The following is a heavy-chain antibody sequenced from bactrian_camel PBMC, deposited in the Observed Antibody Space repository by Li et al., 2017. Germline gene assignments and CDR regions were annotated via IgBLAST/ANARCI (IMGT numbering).Heavy chain of an antibody. J-gene: IGHJ4*01. Sequence: QVQLVESGGGLVQPGGSLRLSCTASGARLSRCAMGWYRQAPGKERELVSTITSTGTITYADFVKGRFTISRDNAKNTVYLQMNSPKSEDTALYYCATQRSWSTGAYAANYWGQGTQVTVS. CDR2: ITSTGTI. D-gene: IGHD6*01. V-gene: IGHV3S53*01. CDR3: ATQRSWSTGAYAANY. CDR1: GARLSRCA.